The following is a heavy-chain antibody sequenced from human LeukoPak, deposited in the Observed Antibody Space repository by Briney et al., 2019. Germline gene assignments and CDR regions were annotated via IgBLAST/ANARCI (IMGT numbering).Heavy chain of an antibody. D-gene: IGHD3-9*01. CDR2: IYYSGST. CDR1: GGSISSGGYY. CDR3: ARDMTDWWFDP. V-gene: IGHV4-31*03. J-gene: IGHJ5*02. Sequence: SETLSLTCTVSGGSISSGGYYWSWIRQHPGKGLEWIGYIYYSGSTHYNPSLKSRVAISVDTSKNQFSLKLSSVTAADTAVYYCARDMTDWWFDPWGQGTLVTVSS.